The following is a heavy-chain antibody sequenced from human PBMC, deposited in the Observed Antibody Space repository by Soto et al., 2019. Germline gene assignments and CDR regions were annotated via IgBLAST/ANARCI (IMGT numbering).Heavy chain of an antibody. CDR3: ARYWDQTTVTTGLLGY. Sequence: QVQLVQSGAEVKKPGASVKVSCKASGYTFTSYYMHWVRQAPGQGLEVMGIINPSGGSTRYAQKLQGRVTMTRDTSTSTVYMELSSLRSEDTAVYYCARYWDQTTVTTGLLGYWGQGTLVTVSS. CDR1: GYTFTSYY. D-gene: IGHD4-17*01. J-gene: IGHJ4*02. V-gene: IGHV1-46*01. CDR2: INPSGGST.